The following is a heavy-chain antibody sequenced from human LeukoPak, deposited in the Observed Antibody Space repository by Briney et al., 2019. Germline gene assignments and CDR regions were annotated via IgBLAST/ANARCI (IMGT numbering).Heavy chain of an antibody. D-gene: IGHD3-10*01. CDR2: ISAYNGNT. V-gene: IGHV1-18*01. CDR1: GYTFTSYG. Sequence: GASVKVSCKASGYTFTSYGISWVRQAPGQGLEWMGWISAYNGNTNYAQKLQGRVTMTTDTSTSTAYMELRSLRSDDTAVYYCATGRRPYDGPNWYFDLWGRGTLVTVSS. J-gene: IGHJ2*01. CDR3: ATGRRPYDGPNWYFDL.